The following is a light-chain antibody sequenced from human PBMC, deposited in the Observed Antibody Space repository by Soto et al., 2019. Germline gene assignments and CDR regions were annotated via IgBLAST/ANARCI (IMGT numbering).Light chain of an antibody. V-gene: IGKV3-11*01. CDR2: DAS. Sequence: EIVLTQSPGTLSLSPGERATLSCRASQSVTSYYLAWYQQKPGQPPRLLIYDASNRATGIPARFSGSGSGTDFTLTISSLEPEDVAVYYCQQRSIWPRNTFGLGTKLEIK. CDR3: QQRSIWPRNT. CDR1: QSVTSY. J-gene: IGKJ2*01.